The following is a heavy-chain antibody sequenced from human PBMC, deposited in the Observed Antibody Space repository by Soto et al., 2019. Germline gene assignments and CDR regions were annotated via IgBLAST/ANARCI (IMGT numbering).Heavy chain of an antibody. J-gene: IGHJ6*02. Sequence: SVKVSCKASGGTFSNYAINWVRQAPGQGLEWMGGIIPLLGTAKYAQNFQGRVTITADESTSTAYMELSSLRSEDTAVYYCARMGIAARLRGRGYGMDVWGQGTTVTVSS. CDR3: ARMGIAARLRGRGYGMDV. CDR1: GGTFSNYA. V-gene: IGHV1-69*13. CDR2: IIPLLGTA. D-gene: IGHD6-6*01.